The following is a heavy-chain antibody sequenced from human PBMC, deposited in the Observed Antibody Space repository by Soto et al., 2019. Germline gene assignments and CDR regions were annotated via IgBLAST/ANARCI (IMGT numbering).Heavy chain of an antibody. Sequence: ASVKVSCKASGYIFLTYGHSWVRQAPGQGLEWMGWISPYTGKTNYAQKFQGRLTMTTDTSTSTVYMELRSLRSDDTAVYYCVRDLDGSGSYYTDPWGQGTLVTVSS. D-gene: IGHD3-10*01. CDR1: GYIFLTYG. J-gene: IGHJ5*02. CDR3: VRDLDGSGSYYTDP. CDR2: ISPYTGKT. V-gene: IGHV1-18*04.